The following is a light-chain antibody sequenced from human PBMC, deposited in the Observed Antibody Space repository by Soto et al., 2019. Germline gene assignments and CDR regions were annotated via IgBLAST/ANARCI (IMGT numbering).Light chain of an antibody. CDR2: DAS. Sequence: EIVLTQPPATLSLSPGERATLSCRASQSVSTYLAWYQQKPGQPPSLLIYDASNRATDIPARFSGSGSGTDFILTISSLEPEDFAVYYCQQRIKWPPTFVPGPKADIK. CDR3: QQRIKWPPT. J-gene: IGKJ3*01. V-gene: IGKV3-11*01. CDR1: QSVSTY.